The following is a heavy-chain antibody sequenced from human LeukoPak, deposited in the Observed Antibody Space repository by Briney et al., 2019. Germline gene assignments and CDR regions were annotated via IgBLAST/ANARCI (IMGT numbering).Heavy chain of an antibody. V-gene: IGHV3-21*01. D-gene: IGHD1-1*01. Sequence: GGSLRLSCAASGFTFSSYSMNWVRQAPGKGLEWVSSISSSSSYIYYADSVKGRFTISRDNAKNSLYLRMNSLRAEDTAVYYCARDYKGCPGDYWGQGTLVTVSS. CDR2: ISSSSSYI. CDR3: ARDYKGCPGDY. CDR1: GFTFSSYS. J-gene: IGHJ4*02.